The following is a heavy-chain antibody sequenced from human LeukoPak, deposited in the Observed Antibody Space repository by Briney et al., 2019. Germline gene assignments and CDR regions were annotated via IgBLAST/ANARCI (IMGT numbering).Heavy chain of an antibody. V-gene: IGHV4-4*07. CDR2: TYTSGST. CDR3: ARHHKGGDSSGHYYVNYFDS. Sequence: PSGTLSLTCTVSGGSISSYHWSWIRQPAGKGLEWIGHTYTSGSTNYNPSLNGRVSMSVDMSRNQYSLKLSSVTAADTAVYYCARHHKGGDSSGHYYVNYFDSWGQGTLVTVSS. CDR1: GGSISSYH. J-gene: IGHJ4*02. D-gene: IGHD3-22*01.